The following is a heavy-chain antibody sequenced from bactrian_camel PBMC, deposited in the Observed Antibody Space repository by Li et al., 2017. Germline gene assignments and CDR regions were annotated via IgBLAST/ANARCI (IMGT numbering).Heavy chain of an antibody. D-gene: IGHD1*01. V-gene: IGHV3S1*01. J-gene: IGHJ4*01. Sequence: HVQLVESGGGSVQTGGSLRLSCAVSGLTYRHNCMGWFRQAPGKEREGVATISTDSGSTYYSESVKGRFTISRDNSKNTLFLHMDSLKPEDTAMYYCQYDSFRGQGTQVTVS. CDR2: ISTDSGST. CDR1: GLTYRHNC.